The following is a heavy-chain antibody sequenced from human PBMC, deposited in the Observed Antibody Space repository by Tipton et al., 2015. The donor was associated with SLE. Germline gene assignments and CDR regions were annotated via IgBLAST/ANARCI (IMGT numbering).Heavy chain of an antibody. CDR3: AQAHLWGSYRYESDS. CDR2: INHGGST. V-gene: IGHV4-34*01. D-gene: IGHD3-16*02. CDR1: GGSITTYY. J-gene: IGHJ3*02. Sequence: TLSLTCSVYGGSITTYYWSWIRQPPGKGLEWIGEINHGGSTNYNPSLKSRVTISVDTSKNQFSLKLSSVTAADTAVYYCAQAHLWGSYRYESDSGRQGTVV.